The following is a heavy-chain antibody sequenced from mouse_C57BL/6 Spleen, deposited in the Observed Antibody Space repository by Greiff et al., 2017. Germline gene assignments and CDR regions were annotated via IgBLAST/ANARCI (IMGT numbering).Heavy chain of an antibody. Sequence: QVQLQQPGAELVRPGTSVKLSCKASGYTFTSYWMHWVKQRPGQGLEWIGVIDPSDSYTNYNQKFKGKATLTVDTSSSTAYMQLSSLTSEDSAVYYCARLDSNYPIDYWGQGTTRTVSS. CDR1: GYTFTSYW. D-gene: IGHD2-5*01. CDR2: IDPSDSYT. V-gene: IGHV1-59*01. CDR3: ARLDSNYPIDY. J-gene: IGHJ2*01.